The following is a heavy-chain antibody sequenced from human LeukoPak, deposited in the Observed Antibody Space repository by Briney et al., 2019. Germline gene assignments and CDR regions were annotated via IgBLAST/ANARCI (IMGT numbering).Heavy chain of an antibody. Sequence: SETLSLTCTVSGGSISIGGYYWSWIRQHPGKGLEWIGYIYYSGSTYYNPSLKSRVTISVDTSKNQFSLKLSSVTAADTAVYYCARMDSSGYYQRHDAFDIWGQGTMVTVSS. CDR3: ARMDSSGYYQRHDAFDI. J-gene: IGHJ3*02. V-gene: IGHV4-31*03. D-gene: IGHD3-22*01. CDR2: IYYSGST. CDR1: GGSISIGGYY.